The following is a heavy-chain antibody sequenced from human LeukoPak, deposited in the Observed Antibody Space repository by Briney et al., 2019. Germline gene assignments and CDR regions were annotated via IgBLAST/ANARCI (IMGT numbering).Heavy chain of an antibody. CDR2: ISSSSDYI. D-gene: IGHD4-17*01. CDR1: GFTLSGYS. J-gene: IGHJ4*02. Sequence: GGSLSLSCAASGFTLSGYSMKWVRPAPGKGLEWVSSISSSSDYIYYADSVEGRFTISRDNAKNSLSLQMNSLRAEDTAVYYCVRDYGDFDYWGQGTLVTVSS. V-gene: IGHV3-21*01. CDR3: VRDYGDFDY.